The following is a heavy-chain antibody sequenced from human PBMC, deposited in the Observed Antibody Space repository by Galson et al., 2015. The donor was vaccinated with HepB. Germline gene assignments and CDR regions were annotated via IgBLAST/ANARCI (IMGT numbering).Heavy chain of an antibody. D-gene: IGHD5-12*01. CDR2: ISYDGSNK. Sequence: SLRLSCAASGFTFSSYGMHWVRQAPGKGLEWVAVISYDGSNKYYADSVKGRFTISRDNSKNTLYLQMNSLRAEDTAVYYCAKDLGSGATAIGGWGQGTLVTVSS. CDR1: GFTFSSYG. J-gene: IGHJ4*02. CDR3: AKDLGSGATAIGG. V-gene: IGHV3-30*18.